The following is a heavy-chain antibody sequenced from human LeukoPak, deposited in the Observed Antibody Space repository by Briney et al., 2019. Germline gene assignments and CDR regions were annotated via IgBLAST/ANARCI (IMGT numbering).Heavy chain of an antibody. J-gene: IGHJ4*02. CDR3: ARDFLTPMGD. Sequence: SVKVSCMPSGGTFSSYTISWVRQAPGQGLEWMGRIIPILGIANYAQKFQGRVTITADKSTSTAYMELSSLRSEDTAVYYCARDFLTPMGDWGQGTLVTVSS. V-gene: IGHV1-69*04. CDR2: IIPILGIA. CDR1: GGTFSSYT. D-gene: IGHD1-26*01.